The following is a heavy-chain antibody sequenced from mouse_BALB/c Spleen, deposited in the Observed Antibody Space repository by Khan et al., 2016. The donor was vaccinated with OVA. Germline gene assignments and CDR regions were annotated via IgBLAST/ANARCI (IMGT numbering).Heavy chain of an antibody. V-gene: IGHV3-2*02. Sequence: EVQLQESGPGLVKPSQSLSLTCTVTGYSITSDYAWNWIRQFPGNKLEWMGYISYSGSTSYNPSLKSRISITRDTPKNQFFLQLNSVTTEDTATYYCARLGPGFTYWGQGTLVTVSA. CDR3: ARLGPGFTY. CDR1: GYSITSDYA. CDR2: ISYSGST. J-gene: IGHJ3*01. D-gene: IGHD4-1*01.